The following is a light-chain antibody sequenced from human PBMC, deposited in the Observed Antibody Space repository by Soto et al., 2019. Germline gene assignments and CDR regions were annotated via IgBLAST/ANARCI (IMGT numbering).Light chain of an antibody. Sequence: ILLTQSPVTLSLSPGDRATLSCMASQSVSSNLAWYQQKPGQAPRLLIYGASTRATGIPARFSGSGSGTEFTLTISSLQSEDFAVYYCQQYNNWPQTFGQGTKVDIK. CDR1: QSVSSN. CDR3: QQYNNWPQT. V-gene: IGKV3-15*01. J-gene: IGKJ1*01. CDR2: GAS.